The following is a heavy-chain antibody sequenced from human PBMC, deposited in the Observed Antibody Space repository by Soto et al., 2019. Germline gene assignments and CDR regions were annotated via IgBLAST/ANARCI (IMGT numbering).Heavy chain of an antibody. Sequence: QVQLVESGGGVVQPGRSLRLSCAASGFTFSSYGMHWVRQAPGEGLEWVAVIWYDGSNKYYADSVKGRFTISRDNSKNTRYLQMNSVRAEDTAVYYCARDHLPGFYDSSRGRVDGAFDIWGRGTMVTVSS. J-gene: IGHJ3*02. CDR1: GFTFSSYG. CDR2: IWYDGSNK. V-gene: IGHV3-33*01. D-gene: IGHD3-22*01. CDR3: ARDHLPGFYDSSRGRVDGAFDI.